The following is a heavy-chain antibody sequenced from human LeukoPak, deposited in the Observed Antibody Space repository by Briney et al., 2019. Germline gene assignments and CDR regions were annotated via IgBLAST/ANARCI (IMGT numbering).Heavy chain of an antibody. J-gene: IGHJ4*02. Sequence: PGGSLRLSCAASGFTVSSNYMSWVRQAPGKGLEWVFVIYSGGSTYYADSVKGRFTISRDNSKNTLYLQMNSLRAEDTAVYYCARVPIYDSLYYFDYWGQGTLVTVSS. CDR3: ARVPIYDSLYYFDY. D-gene: IGHD3-22*01. CDR1: GFTVSSNY. CDR2: IYSGGST. V-gene: IGHV3-66*02.